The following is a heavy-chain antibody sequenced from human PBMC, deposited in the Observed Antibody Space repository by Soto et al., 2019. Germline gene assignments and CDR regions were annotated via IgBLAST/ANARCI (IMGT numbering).Heavy chain of an antibody. CDR2: IVVGSGNT. D-gene: IGHD5-12*01. CDR3: AAVRYPLNIVSPEGLLDY. Sequence: RASVKVSCKASGFTFTSSAVQWVRQARGQRLEWIGWIVVGSGNTNSAQKFQERVTITRDMSTSTAYMELSSLRSEDTAVYYCAAVRYPLNIVSPEGLLDYWGQGTLVTVSS. J-gene: IGHJ4*02. V-gene: IGHV1-58*01. CDR1: GFTFTSSA.